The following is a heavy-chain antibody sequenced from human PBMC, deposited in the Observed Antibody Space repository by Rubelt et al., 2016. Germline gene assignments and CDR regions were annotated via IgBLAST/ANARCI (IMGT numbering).Heavy chain of an antibody. J-gene: IGHJ5*02. Sequence: PGKGLEWVLGLSGSGGSTYYEDSVNGRFNNSRDNSKNTLYLQMKSLRAEDTAIYYCAKQSGRYYGNPDHWGQGTLVTVSS. D-gene: IGHD1-26*01. CDR2: LSGSGGST. CDR3: AKQSGRYYGNPDH. V-gene: IGHV3-23*01.